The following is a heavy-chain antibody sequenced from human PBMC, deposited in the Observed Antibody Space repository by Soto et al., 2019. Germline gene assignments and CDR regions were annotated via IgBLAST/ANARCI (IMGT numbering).Heavy chain of an antibody. D-gene: IGHD2-2*01. Sequence: ASVKVSCKASGYTFTSYGISWVRQAPGQGLEWMGLISAYNGNTNYAQKLQGRVTMTTDTSTSTAYMELRSLRSDDTAVYYCARDLTRYCSSTSCSNWFDPWGQGTLVTVSS. CDR3: ARDLTRYCSSTSCSNWFDP. CDR2: ISAYNGNT. J-gene: IGHJ5*02. CDR1: GYTFTSYG. V-gene: IGHV1-18*01.